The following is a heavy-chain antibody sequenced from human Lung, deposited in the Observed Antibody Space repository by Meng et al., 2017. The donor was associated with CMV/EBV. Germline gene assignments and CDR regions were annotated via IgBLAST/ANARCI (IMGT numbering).Heavy chain of an antibody. Sequence: SETLSLTCTVSGGSISSYYWSWIRQPPGKGLEWIGYIYYSGSTNYNPSLKSRVTISVDTSKNQFSLKLSSVTAADTAVYYCARGARRLNSPYHYYYGMAVWGQETTVTVSS. D-gene: IGHD5-18*01. J-gene: IGHJ6*02. CDR2: IYYSGST. V-gene: IGHV4-59*01. CDR1: GGSISSYY. CDR3: ARGARRLNSPYHYYYGMAV.